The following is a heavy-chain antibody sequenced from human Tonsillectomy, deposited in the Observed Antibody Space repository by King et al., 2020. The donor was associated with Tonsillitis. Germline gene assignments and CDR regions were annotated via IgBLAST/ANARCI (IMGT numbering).Heavy chain of an antibody. Sequence: AQLVQSGAEVKKPGESLKISCKGSGYSFTSYWIGWVRQMPGKGLEWMGIIYPGDSNTRFSPSFQGQVTISVDKSISTAYLQWSSLKASDTAMYYCARVPYYFASSGYLASWAFDIWGQGTIVTVSS. CDR1: GYSFTSYW. V-gene: IGHV5-51*01. CDR2: IYPGDSNT. J-gene: IGHJ3*02. D-gene: IGHD3-22*01. CDR3: ARVPYYFASSGYLASWAFDI.